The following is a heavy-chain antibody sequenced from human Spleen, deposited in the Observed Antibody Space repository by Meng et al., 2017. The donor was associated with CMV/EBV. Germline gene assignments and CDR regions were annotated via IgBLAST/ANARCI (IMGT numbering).Heavy chain of an antibody. CDR1: GFSFGDYA. D-gene: IGHD1-26*01. CDR2: ISSSGSTI. V-gene: IGHV3-11*04. CDR3: ARVGYSGSYGL. Sequence: GESLKISCMTSGFSFGDYAMSWIRQAPGKGLEWVSYISSSGSTIYYADSVKGRFTISRDNAKNSLYLQMNSLRAEDTAVYYCARVGYSGSYGLWGQGTLVTVSS. J-gene: IGHJ4*02.